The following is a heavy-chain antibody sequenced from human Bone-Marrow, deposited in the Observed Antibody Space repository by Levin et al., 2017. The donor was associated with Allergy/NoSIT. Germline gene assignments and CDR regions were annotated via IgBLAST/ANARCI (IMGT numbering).Heavy chain of an antibody. Sequence: ASVKVSCKASGYTFTTYGISWVRQAPGQGLEWMGWISPYNGNTHYAQWLQGRVIMTTDTSTTTAYMELTRLRSDDTAMYFCARDTERDDFWSRRNNWFDPWGQGTLVTVSS. J-gene: IGHJ5*02. CDR2: ISPYNGNT. D-gene: IGHD3-3*01. CDR3: ARDTERDDFWSRRNNWFDP. CDR1: GYTFTTYG. V-gene: IGHV1-18*01.